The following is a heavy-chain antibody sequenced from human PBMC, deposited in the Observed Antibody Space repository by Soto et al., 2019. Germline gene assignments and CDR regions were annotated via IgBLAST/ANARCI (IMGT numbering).Heavy chain of an antibody. CDR2: IIPIFGTA. J-gene: IGHJ5*02. V-gene: IGHV1-69*13. CDR3: AREPSHWFDP. Sequence: ASVKVSCKASGGTFSSYAISWVRQAPGQGLEWMGGIIPIFGTANYAQKFQGRVTITADESTSTAYMELSSLRSEDTAVYYCAREPSHWFDPWGQGTLVTVSS. CDR1: GGTFSSYA.